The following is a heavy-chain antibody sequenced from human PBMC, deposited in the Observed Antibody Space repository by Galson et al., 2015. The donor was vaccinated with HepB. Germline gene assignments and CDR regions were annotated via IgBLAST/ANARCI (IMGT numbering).Heavy chain of an antibody. J-gene: IGHJ5*02. CDR3: ARATLRWFDP. CDR1: GFPFSDYS. V-gene: IGHV3-11*01. Sequence: SLRLSCAATGFPFSDYSMTWIRQAPGKGLEWLSYISDSGTTTFHVDSVRGRFTISRDNVKNSLYLQMNSLRAEDTAVYYCARATLRWFDPWGQGTLVTVSS. D-gene: IGHD3-16*01. CDR2: ISDSGTTT.